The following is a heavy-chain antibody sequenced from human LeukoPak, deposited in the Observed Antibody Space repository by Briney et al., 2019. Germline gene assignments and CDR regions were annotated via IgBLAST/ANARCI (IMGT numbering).Heavy chain of an antibody. Sequence: PSETLSLTCAVYGGSFSGYYWSWIRQPPGKGLEWIGEINRTGYINYNPSLKSRVTISVDTSKKQFSLKLNSVTAADTAVYYCARGNGYCSSTSCPHWFDPWGQGTLVTVSS. CDR3: ARGNGYCSSTSCPHWFDP. V-gene: IGHV4-34*01. J-gene: IGHJ5*02. D-gene: IGHD2-2*01. CDR1: GGSFSGYY. CDR2: INRTGYI.